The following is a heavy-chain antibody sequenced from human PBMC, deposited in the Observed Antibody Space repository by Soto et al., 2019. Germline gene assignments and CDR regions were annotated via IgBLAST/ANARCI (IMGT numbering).Heavy chain of an antibody. CDR3: AIRWQWLETRGWFEP. V-gene: IGHV1-69*13. CDR2: IIPIFGTA. CDR1: GGTFSSYA. D-gene: IGHD6-19*01. Sequence: ASVKVSCKASGGTFSSYAISWVRQAPGQGLEWMGGIIPIFGTASYAQKFQGRVTITADESTSTPYMELSSLRSEDTAVYYCAIRWQWLETRGWFEPWGQGTLVTVSS. J-gene: IGHJ5*02.